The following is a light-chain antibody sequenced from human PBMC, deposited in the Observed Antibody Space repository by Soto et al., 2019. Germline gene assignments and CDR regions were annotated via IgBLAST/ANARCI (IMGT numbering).Light chain of an antibody. CDR3: QQYDSSPLT. V-gene: IGKV1-5*03. CDR2: KAS. CDR1: QSISTW. J-gene: IGKJ4*01. Sequence: DIQMTQSPSTLSASVGDRVTITCRASQSISTWLAWYQQKPGKAPKLLIYKASNLESGVPSRFRGSRSGTEFTLTISSLQPDDFATYYCQQYDSSPLTFGGVTKVEI.